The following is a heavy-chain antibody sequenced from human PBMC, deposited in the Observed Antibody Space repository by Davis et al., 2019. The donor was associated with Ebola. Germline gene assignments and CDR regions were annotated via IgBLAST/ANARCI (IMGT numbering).Heavy chain of an antibody. CDR1: GFTFRTYW. D-gene: IGHD6-19*01. CDR2: IKQDGSEK. Sequence: GESLKISCAASGFTFRTYWMSWVRQAPGKGLEWVANIKQDGSEKYYVDSVKGRFTISRDNAKNSLYLQMNSLRAEDTAVYYCARTHHSGWYSPGGNWFDPWGQGTLVTVSS. V-gene: IGHV3-7*01. CDR3: ARTHHSGWYSPGGNWFDP. J-gene: IGHJ5*02.